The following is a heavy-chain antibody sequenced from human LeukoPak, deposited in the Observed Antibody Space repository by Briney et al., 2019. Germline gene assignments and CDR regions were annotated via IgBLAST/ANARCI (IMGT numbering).Heavy chain of an antibody. J-gene: IGHJ4*02. D-gene: IGHD5-12*01. Sequence: GASVKVPCKASGYTFTRYGLSWVRQAPGQGLEWMGWISGYSGKTNYAQKLQGRVTMTTDTSTSTAYMELRSLRSDDTAVYYCARGYSGYAPHDYWGQGTLVTVSS. CDR2: ISGYSGKT. CDR1: GYTFTRYG. V-gene: IGHV1-18*01. CDR3: ARGYSGYAPHDY.